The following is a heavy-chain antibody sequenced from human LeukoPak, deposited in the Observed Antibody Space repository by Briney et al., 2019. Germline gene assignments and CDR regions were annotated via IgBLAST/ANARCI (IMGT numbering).Heavy chain of an antibody. Sequence: SETLSLTCTVSGGSISSSSYYWGWIPQPPGKGLEWIGSIYNSGSTYHNPSLKSRVTISIDTSKNQLSLNLRSVTAADSAVYSCARHSSGYYYPPLDYCGQGRLVTVSS. CDR3: ARHSSGYYYPPLDY. D-gene: IGHD3-22*01. CDR1: GGSISSSSYY. V-gene: IGHV4-39*01. J-gene: IGHJ4*02. CDR2: IYNSGST.